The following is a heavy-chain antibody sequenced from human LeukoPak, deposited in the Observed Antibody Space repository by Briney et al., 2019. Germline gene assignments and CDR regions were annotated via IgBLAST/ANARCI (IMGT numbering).Heavy chain of an antibody. CDR1: GFTFSDSF. CDR3: ATSSWYRLAY. J-gene: IGHJ4*02. Sequence: GGSLRLSCAASGFTFSDSFMSWVRQAPGKGLEWVGRSRNKADSYTAEYAASVKGRFTISRDESKNSLYPQISSLETEDAAVYYCATSSWYRLAYWGQGSLVTVSS. D-gene: IGHD6-13*01. CDR2: SRNKADSYTA. V-gene: IGHV3-72*01.